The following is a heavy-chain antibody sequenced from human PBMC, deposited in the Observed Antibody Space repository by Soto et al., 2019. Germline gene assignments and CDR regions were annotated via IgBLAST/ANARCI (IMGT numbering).Heavy chain of an antibody. Sequence: EVQLVESGGGLVQSGGSLRLSCAASGFTFSSYWIHWVRQAPGKGLVWVSRIKGDEISTNYADSVKGRFTISRDNAKETVFLQMSDLRAEETAVYYCARGALGSYYNDYWGQGILVTVSS. CDR2: IKGDEIST. D-gene: IGHD3-10*01. J-gene: IGHJ4*02. V-gene: IGHV3-74*01. CDR3: ARGALGSYYNDY. CDR1: GFTFSSYW.